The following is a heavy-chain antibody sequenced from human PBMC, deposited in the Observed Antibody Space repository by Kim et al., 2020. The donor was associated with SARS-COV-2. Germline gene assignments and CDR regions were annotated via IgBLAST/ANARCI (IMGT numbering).Heavy chain of an antibody. J-gene: IGHJ6*03. CDR2: MNPNSGNT. CDR1: GSTFTSYD. Sequence: ASVKVSCKASGSTFTSYDINWVRQATGQGLEWMGWMNPNSGNTGYAQKFQGRVTMTRNTSISTAYMELSSLRSEDTAVYYCARALRDIVVVVAATYYYYYMDVWGKGTTVTVSS. V-gene: IGHV1-8*01. D-gene: IGHD2-15*01. CDR3: ARALRDIVVVVAATYYYYYMDV.